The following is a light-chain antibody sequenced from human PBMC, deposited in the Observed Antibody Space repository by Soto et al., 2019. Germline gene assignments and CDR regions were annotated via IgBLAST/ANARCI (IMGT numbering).Light chain of an antibody. J-gene: IGLJ3*02. CDR2: EGS. V-gene: IGLV2-23*01. CDR1: SSDVGSYNL. CDR3: CSYAGSSTWV. Sequence: QSALTQPASVSGSPGQSITMSCTGTSSDVGSYNLVSWYQQHPGKAPKLIIYEGSKRPSGVSNRFSGSKSGNTASLTISGLQGEDEADYYCCSYAGSSTWVFGGGTTLTVL.